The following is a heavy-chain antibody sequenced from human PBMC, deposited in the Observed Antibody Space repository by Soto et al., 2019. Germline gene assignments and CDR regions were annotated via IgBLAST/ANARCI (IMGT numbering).Heavy chain of an antibody. CDR3: ARQRMSSGFDAFDT. D-gene: IGHD6-19*01. J-gene: IGHJ3*02. CDR2: MNPNSGNT. V-gene: IGHV1-8*01. Sequence: GASVKVSCKASGYTFTSYDINWVRQATGQGLEWMGWMNPNSGNTGYAQKFQGRVTMTRNTSISTAYMELSSLRSEDTAVYYCARQRMSSGFDAFDTWGQGTMVTVSS. CDR1: GYTFTSYD.